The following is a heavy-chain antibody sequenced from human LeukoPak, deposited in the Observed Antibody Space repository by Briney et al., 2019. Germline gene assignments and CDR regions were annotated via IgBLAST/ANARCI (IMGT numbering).Heavy chain of an antibody. CDR3: ARGASGYGNFDY. D-gene: IGHD5-12*01. J-gene: IGHJ4*02. Sequence: PGGSLRLSCAASGFTFNTYWMHWVRQAPGKGLVWVSRIYSDGSSTYYADSVKGRFTCSRDNAKNTVYLQMNSLRADDTAVYYCARGASGYGNFDYWGQGTLVTVSS. V-gene: IGHV3-74*01. CDR1: GFTFNTYW. CDR2: IYSDGSST.